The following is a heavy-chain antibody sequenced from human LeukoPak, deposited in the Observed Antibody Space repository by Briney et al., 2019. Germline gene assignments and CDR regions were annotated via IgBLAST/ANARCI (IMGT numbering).Heavy chain of an antibody. J-gene: IGHJ4*02. CDR2: ISTYNDNT. Sequence: GASVKVSCKTSNYIFTNYGITWMRQAPGQGPEWLGWISTYNDNTYYPQKFQGRVTVYTDSSTSTAYMELMSLTSDDTAVYYCARSNSGSYYHFDYWGQGTLVTVSS. CDR1: NYIFTNYG. D-gene: IGHD1-26*01. CDR3: ARSNSGSYYHFDY. V-gene: IGHV1-18*01.